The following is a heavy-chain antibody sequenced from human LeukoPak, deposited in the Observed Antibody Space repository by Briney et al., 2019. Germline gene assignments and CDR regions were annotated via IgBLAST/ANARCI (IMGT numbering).Heavy chain of an antibody. Sequence: SETLSLTCTVSGGSISSSSYYWGWIRQPLGKGLEWIGSIYYSGSTYYNPSLKSRVTISVDTSKNQFSLKLSSVTAADTAVYYCARVTLAGTPDYFDYWGQGTLVTVSS. CDR3: ARVTLAGTPDYFDY. CDR2: IYYSGST. V-gene: IGHV4-39*01. J-gene: IGHJ4*02. D-gene: IGHD6-13*01. CDR1: GGSISSSSYY.